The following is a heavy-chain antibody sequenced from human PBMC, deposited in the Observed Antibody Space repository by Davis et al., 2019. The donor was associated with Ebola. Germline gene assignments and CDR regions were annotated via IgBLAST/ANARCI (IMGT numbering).Heavy chain of an antibody. CDR3: ARVLYSSSPPYDY. J-gene: IGHJ4*02. D-gene: IGHD6-13*01. CDR1: GYTFTSYG. V-gene: IGHV1-3*01. CDR2: INAGNGNT. Sequence: ASVKVSCKASGYTFTSYGISWVRQAPGQGLEWMGWINAGNGNTKYSQKFQGRVTITRDTSASTAYMELSSLRSEDTAVYYCARVLYSSSPPYDYWGQGTLVTVSS.